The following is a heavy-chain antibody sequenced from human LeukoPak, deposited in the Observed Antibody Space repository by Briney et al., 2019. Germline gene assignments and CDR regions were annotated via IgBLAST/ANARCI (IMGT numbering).Heavy chain of an antibody. Sequence: SVNVSCKASGGTFSSYAISWVRQAPGQGLEWMGGIIPIFGTANYAQKFQGRVTITTDESTSTAYMELSSLRSEDTAVYYCARSGDVVVPAASYYYYMDVWGKGTTVTVSS. CDR1: GGTFSSYA. CDR2: IIPIFGTA. V-gene: IGHV1-69*05. CDR3: ARSGDVVVPAASYYYYMDV. J-gene: IGHJ6*03. D-gene: IGHD2-2*01.